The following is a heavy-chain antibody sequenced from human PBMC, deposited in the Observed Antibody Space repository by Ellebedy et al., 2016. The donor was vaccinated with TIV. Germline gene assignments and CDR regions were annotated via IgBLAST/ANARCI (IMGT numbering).Heavy chain of an antibody. Sequence: PGGSLRLSCEASGFSLSPYWMSWVRQAPGRGLEWVANIKQDGSEKYYVASVEGRFVISRDNAKNSLSLRINNPRAEDTAVYYCAKGRGGGSDTSAPRYYFDYWGLGTLVTVSS. V-gene: IGHV3-7*03. CDR3: AKGRGGGSDTSAPRYYFDY. CDR1: GFSLSPYW. CDR2: IKQDGSEK. D-gene: IGHD3-22*01. J-gene: IGHJ4*02.